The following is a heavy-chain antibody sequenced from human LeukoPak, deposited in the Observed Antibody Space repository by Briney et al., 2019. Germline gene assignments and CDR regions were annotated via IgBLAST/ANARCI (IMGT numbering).Heavy chain of an antibody. V-gene: IGHV1-69*05. D-gene: IGHD5-18*01. CDR3: ARSSHKYSTFDY. J-gene: IGHJ4*02. CDR1: GGTFSSYA. CDR2: IIPIFGTA. Sequence: SVKVSCKASGGTFSSYAISWVRQAPGQGVEWMGRIIPIFGTANYAQKFQGRVTITTDESTSTAYMELSSLRSEDTAVYYCARSSHKYSTFDYWGQGTLVTVSS.